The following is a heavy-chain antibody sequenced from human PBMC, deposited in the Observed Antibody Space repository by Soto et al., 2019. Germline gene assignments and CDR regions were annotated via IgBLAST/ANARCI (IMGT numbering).Heavy chain of an antibody. CDR3: ARQTFPQIITGRSPLDI. CDR1: GYSFTTYW. CDR2: IYPGDSDT. D-gene: IGHD1-20*01. V-gene: IGHV5-51*01. Sequence: GESLKISCKGSGYSFTTYWIGWVRQMPGKGLEWMGIIYPGDSDTRYSPSFQGQVTISADKSINTVYLQWSSLKASDTAMYYCARQTFPQIITGRSPLDIRGQGTMVTVSS. J-gene: IGHJ3*02.